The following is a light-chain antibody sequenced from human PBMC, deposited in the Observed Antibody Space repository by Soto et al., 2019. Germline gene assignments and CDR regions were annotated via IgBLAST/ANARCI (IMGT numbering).Light chain of an antibody. J-gene: IGKJ4*01. CDR3: QYYGDSLS. V-gene: IGKV3-20*01. Sequence: IVLTQSPGTLSLSPGERATLSCRASQRVPTKYLAWFQQKPGQAPRLLMNDVSTGVTGCPDRFSSSGSETYFSLTISMLEPEDLAVYYCQYYGDSLSFGGGTKVEMK. CDR1: QRVPTKY. CDR2: DVS.